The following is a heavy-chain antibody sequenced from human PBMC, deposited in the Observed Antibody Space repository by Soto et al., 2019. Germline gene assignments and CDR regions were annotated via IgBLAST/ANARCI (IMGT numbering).Heavy chain of an antibody. CDR1: GFTFSNAW. V-gene: IGHV3-15*01. D-gene: IGHD3-10*01. Sequence: PGGSLRLSCAASGFTFSNAWMSWVRQAPGKGLEWVGRIKSKTDGGTTDYAAPVKGRFTISRDDSKNTLYLQMNSLKTEDTAVYYCTLQGSQRQYYHGSGSYYLFRHWGQGTLVTVSS. CDR3: TLQGSQRQYYHGSGSYYLFRH. J-gene: IGHJ4*02. CDR2: IKSKTDGGTT.